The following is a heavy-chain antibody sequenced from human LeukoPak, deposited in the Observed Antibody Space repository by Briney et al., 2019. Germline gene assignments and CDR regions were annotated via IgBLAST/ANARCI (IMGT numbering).Heavy chain of an antibody. CDR2: ISAYSGNT. Sequence: ASVKVSCKASGYTFTSYGMSWVRQAPGQGLEWMGWISAYSGNTNYAQKLQGRVTMTTDTSTSTAYMELRSLRSDDTAVYYCARALITMIVVVTSFDYWGQGTLVTVPS. CDR3: ARALITMIVVVTSFDY. CDR1: GYTFTSYG. D-gene: IGHD3-22*01. J-gene: IGHJ4*02. V-gene: IGHV1-18*01.